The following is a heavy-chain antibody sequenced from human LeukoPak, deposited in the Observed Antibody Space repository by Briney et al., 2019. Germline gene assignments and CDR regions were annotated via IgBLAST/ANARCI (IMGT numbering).Heavy chain of an antibody. D-gene: IGHD3-22*01. Sequence: NPGGSLRLSCAASGFTFSSYWMSWVRQAPGKGLEWVSSISSSSSYIYYADSVKGRFTISRDNAKNSLYLQMNSLRAEDTAVYYCARDDSSGYYSPWGQGTLVTVSS. V-gene: IGHV3-21*01. CDR1: GFTFSSYW. CDR2: ISSSSSYI. J-gene: IGHJ5*02. CDR3: ARDDSSGYYSP.